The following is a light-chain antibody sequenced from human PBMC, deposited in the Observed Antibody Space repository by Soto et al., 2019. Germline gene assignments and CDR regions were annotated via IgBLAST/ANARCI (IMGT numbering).Light chain of an antibody. CDR1: PSVRSH. CDR2: GAS. V-gene: IGKV3-15*01. CDR3: QQYNNWPYT. Sequence: ETVMTQSPATLPVSPGERVTLSCRASPSVRSHVVWYQQKPGQAPRLLMYGASIRDNGIPDRFSGSGSGTEFTLSISSLQSEDFAVYYCQQYNNWPYTFGQGTKLEIK. J-gene: IGKJ2*01.